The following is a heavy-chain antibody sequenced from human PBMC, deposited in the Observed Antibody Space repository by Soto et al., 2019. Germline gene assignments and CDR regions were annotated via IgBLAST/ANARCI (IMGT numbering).Heavy chain of an antibody. CDR2: IIPMFGTP. V-gene: IGHV1-69*01. Sequence: QVQLVQSGAEVKKPGSSVKVSCKASGGTLSRYAVSWVRQAPGQGLEWMGGIIPMFGTPNYAQKFLGRVTITADESTSTAYMELISLRSEDTAVYYCARETEYLAAFDIWGRGTMVTVSS. D-gene: IGHD2-2*02. CDR1: GGTLSRYA. CDR3: ARETEYLAAFDI. J-gene: IGHJ3*02.